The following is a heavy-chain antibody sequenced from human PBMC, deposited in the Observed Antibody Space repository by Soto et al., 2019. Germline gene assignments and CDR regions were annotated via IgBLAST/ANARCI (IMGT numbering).Heavy chain of an antibody. J-gene: IGHJ4*02. V-gene: IGHV4-59*01. Sequence: PSETLPLTCTVSSDSISSYYWSWIRQPPGKRLEWIGYISYSGSTDYNPSLKSRVTISGDTSKNQFSLKVSSVTAADTAVYYCARGTSWQLPFDYWGQGTLVTVSS. CDR1: SDSISSYY. CDR2: ISYSGST. D-gene: IGHD6-13*01. CDR3: ARGTSWQLPFDY.